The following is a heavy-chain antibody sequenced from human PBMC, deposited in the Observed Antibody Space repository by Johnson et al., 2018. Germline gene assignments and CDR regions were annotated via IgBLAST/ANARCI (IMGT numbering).Heavy chain of an antibody. CDR2: ISSDGSST. CDR1: EVTFSSFW. J-gene: IGHJ1*01. CDR3: AREDVSGGRYFQH. Sequence: VQLQESGGGLVQPGGSLRLSCAASEVTFSSFWMHWVSQAPGKGLVWVSRISSDGSSTNYADPLKGRVTISRYNTKNTLHLQVNSLRAEDTVVYYCAREDVSGGRYFQHLGQGTLVIVSS. D-gene: IGHD6-25*01. V-gene: IGHV3-74*01.